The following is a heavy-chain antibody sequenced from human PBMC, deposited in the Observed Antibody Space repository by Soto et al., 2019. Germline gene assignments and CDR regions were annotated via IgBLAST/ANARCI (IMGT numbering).Heavy chain of an antibody. CDR2: INHSGST. D-gene: IGHD1-1*01. CDR1: GGSFSGYY. V-gene: IGHV4-34*01. J-gene: IGHJ6*02. CDR3: ARARYIGYYYYGMDV. Sequence: SETLSLTCAVYGGSFSGYYWSWIRQPPGKGLEWIGEINHSGSTNYNPSLKSRVTISVDTSKNQFSLKLSSVTAADTAVYYCARARYIGYYYYGMDVWGQGTTGTGS.